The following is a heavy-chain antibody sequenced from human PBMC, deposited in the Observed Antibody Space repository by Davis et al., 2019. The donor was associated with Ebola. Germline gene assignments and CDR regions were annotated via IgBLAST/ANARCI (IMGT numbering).Heavy chain of an antibody. CDR3: AKDRAAVADWYFDL. Sequence: GESLKISCADSVFPFSNDWMHWVRQAPGKGLVWVSRIEPDGSSTTYADSVKGRFTISRDNGKNTLYLQMNSLRAEDTAVYYCAKDRAAVADWYFDLWGRGTLVTVSS. D-gene: IGHD6-19*01. CDR1: VFPFSNDW. V-gene: IGHV3-74*01. CDR2: IEPDGSST. J-gene: IGHJ2*01.